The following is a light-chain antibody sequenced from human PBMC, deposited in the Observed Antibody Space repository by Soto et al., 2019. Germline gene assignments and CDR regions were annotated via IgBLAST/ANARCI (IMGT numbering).Light chain of an antibody. Sequence: EIVMTQSRATLSVSPGERATLSCRASQSISSTLAWYQQRPGQAPRLLIYEASTRATGIPARFSGSGSGTEFTLTISSLQSEDFAVYYCHQYNNWLALTFGGGTKVDIK. CDR2: EAS. V-gene: IGKV3-15*01. J-gene: IGKJ4*01. CDR1: QSISST. CDR3: HQYNNWLALT.